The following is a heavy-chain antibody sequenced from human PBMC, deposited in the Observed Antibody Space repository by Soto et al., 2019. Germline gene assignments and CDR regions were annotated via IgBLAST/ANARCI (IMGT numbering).Heavy chain of an antibody. Sequence: PSETLSLTCTVSGASISTGDYYWNWIRQPPGQGLEWIAYIYVSGSFNYNPSLEGRATVSVDTAKNQFSLSLDSVTTADTAVYYCARGTPQAAASYFDDWGLGTLVTVSS. V-gene: IGHV4-61*08. CDR1: GASISTGDYY. CDR3: ARGTPQAAASYFDD. CDR2: IYVSGSF. D-gene: IGHD6-25*01. J-gene: IGHJ4*02.